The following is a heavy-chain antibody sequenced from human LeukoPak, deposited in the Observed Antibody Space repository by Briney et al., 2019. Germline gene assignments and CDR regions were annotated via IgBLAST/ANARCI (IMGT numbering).Heavy chain of an antibody. Sequence: ASVKVSCKASGYTFTGYYMHWVRQAPGQGLEWMGWINPNSGGTNYAQKFQGRVTMTRDTSISTAYMELSSLRSEDTAVYYCARGSVTLDYDSSGYYYYMDVWGKGTTVTVSS. CDR2: INPNSGGT. J-gene: IGHJ6*03. CDR1: GYTFTGYY. CDR3: ARGSVTLDYDSSGYYYYMDV. D-gene: IGHD3-22*01. V-gene: IGHV1-2*02.